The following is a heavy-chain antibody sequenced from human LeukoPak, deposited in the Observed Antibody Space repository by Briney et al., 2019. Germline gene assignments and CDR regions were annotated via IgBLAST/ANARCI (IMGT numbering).Heavy chain of an antibody. CDR2: ISSSGSTI. J-gene: IGHJ4*02. D-gene: IGHD3-10*01. CDR1: GFTFSSYG. CDR3: ARAEGYYGSGSKRYFDY. Sequence: PGGTLRLSCAASGFTFSSYGMSWVRQAPGKGLEWVSYISSSGSTIYYADSVKGRFTISRDNAKNSLYLQMNSLRAEDTDVYYCARAEGYYGSGSKRYFDYWGQGTLVTVSS. V-gene: IGHV3-48*04.